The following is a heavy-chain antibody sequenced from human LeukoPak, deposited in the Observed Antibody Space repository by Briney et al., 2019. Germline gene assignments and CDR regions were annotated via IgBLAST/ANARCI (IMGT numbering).Heavy chain of an antibody. CDR3: ARSWGSYYDFWSGYHDAFDI. Sequence: GESLKISCKGSGYSFTSYWIGWVRQMPGKGLEWMGIIYPGDSDTRYSPSFQGQVTISADKSISTTYLQWSSLKASDTAMYYCARSWGSYYDFWSGYHDAFDIWGQGTMVTVSS. CDR2: IYPGDSDT. V-gene: IGHV5-51*01. CDR1: GYSFTSYW. J-gene: IGHJ3*02. D-gene: IGHD3-3*01.